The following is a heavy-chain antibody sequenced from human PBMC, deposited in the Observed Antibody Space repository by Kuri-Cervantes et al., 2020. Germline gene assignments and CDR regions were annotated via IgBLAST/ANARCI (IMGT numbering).Heavy chain of an antibody. CDR3: ARGQLERLSPNWFDP. D-gene: IGHD1-1*01. V-gene: IGHV4-34*01. CDR1: GGSLSGYY. CDR2: INHSRST. Sequence: SETLSLTCAVYGGSLSGYYWSWIRQPPGEGLEWIGEINHSRSTKYNPSLKSRVTMSLDTSKNQFPLKLSSVTAADTGVYYCARGQLERLSPNWFDPWGQGTLVTVSS. J-gene: IGHJ5*02.